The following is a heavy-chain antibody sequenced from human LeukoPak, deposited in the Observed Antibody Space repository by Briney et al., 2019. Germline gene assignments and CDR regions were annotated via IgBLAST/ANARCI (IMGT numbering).Heavy chain of an antibody. D-gene: IGHD2-2*01. CDR1: GYSISSGYY. V-gene: IGHV4-61*01. CDR3: ARSLVPAAHFDY. Sequence: SETLSLTCTVSGYSISSGYYWSWIRQPPGKGLEWIGYIYYSGSTNYNPSLKSRVTISVDTSKNQFSLKLSSVTAADTAVYYCARSLVPAAHFDYWGQGTLVTVSS. J-gene: IGHJ4*02. CDR2: IYYSGST.